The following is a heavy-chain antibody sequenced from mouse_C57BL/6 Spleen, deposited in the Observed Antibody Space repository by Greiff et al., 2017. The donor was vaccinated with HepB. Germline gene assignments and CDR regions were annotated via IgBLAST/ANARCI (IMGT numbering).Heavy chain of an antibody. CDR1: GYTFTSYW. CDR2: IHPNTGST. V-gene: IGHV1-64*01. J-gene: IGHJ2*01. D-gene: IGHD1-1*01. CDR3: ADDSSYPFDD. Sequence: QVQLQQPGAELVKPGASVKLSCKASGYTFTSYWMHWVKQRPGQGLEWIGMIHPNTGSTNYNEKFKSKATLTVDKSSSTAYMQLSSLTSEDSAVYYCADDSSYPFDDWGQGTTLTVSS.